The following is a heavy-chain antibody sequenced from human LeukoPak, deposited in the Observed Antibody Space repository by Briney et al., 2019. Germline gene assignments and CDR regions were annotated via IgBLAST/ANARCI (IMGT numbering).Heavy chain of an antibody. D-gene: IGHD6-19*01. CDR1: GGSFSGYY. V-gene: IGHV4-34*01. CDR3: ASGYSSYYYYYYGMDV. CDR2: INHSGST. Sequence: SQTLSLTCAVYGGSFSGYYWSWISQPPGKGLEWIGEINHSGSTNYNPSLKSRVTISVDTSKNQFSLKLSSVTAADTAVYYCASGYSSYYYYYYGMDVWGQGTTVTVSS. J-gene: IGHJ6*02.